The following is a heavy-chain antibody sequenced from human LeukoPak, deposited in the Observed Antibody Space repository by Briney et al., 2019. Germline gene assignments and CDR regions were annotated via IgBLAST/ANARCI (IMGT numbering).Heavy chain of an antibody. V-gene: IGHV1-18*01. D-gene: IGHD6-13*01. CDR1: GYTFTSYG. CDR3: ARGGAAAGYDAFDI. CDR2: ISAYNGNT. Sequence: ASVKVSCKASGYTFTSYGISWVRQAPGQGLEWMGWISAYNGNTNYAQKLQGRVTMTTNTSTSTAYMELSRLRSEDTAVYYCARGGAAAGYDAFDIWGQGTIVTVSS. J-gene: IGHJ3*02.